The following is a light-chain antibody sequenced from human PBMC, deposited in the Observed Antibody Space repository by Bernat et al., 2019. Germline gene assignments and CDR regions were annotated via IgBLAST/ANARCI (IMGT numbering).Light chain of an antibody. Sequence: DIQMTQSPSSLSASVGDRVTITCRASQNIVNLFHWYQQKPGKAPYLLIHRASNSQTGVPSRFSGSGYGTDFTLTISSLQPKDFATYYCQQSDSVPRTFGGGTKVEVK. CDR1: QNIVNL. J-gene: IGKJ4*01. CDR3: QQSDSVPRT. V-gene: IGKV1-39*01. CDR2: RAS.